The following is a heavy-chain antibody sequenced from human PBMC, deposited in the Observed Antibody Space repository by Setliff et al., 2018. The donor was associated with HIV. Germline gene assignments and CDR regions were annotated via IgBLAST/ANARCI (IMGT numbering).Heavy chain of an antibody. CDR1: GGSINSDSYY. D-gene: IGHD6-13*01. V-gene: IGHV4-61*09. CDR3: ARVSSSYYFLGAFDS. CDR2: IHTSGST. J-gene: IGHJ4*02. Sequence: SEALSLTCTVFGGSINSDSYYWTWIRQPAGKGLEWIGHIHTSGSTNYNPSLKSRVTISIDTSKNQFSLKLRSATATDTALYYCARVSSSYYFLGAFDSWGQGTLVTVSS.